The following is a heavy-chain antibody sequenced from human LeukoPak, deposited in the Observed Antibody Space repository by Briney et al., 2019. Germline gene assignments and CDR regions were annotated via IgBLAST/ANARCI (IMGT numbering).Heavy chain of an antibody. Sequence: GGSLRLSCAASGLTFSSYAMSWVRQAPGKGLEWVSTISGSGDTTYYADSVKGRFTISRDNSQNTLSLQMNSLTGEDTAVYDCAKVYGDGAYYFDYWGQGTLVTVSS. V-gene: IGHV3-23*01. CDR1: GLTFSSYA. J-gene: IGHJ4*02. CDR2: ISGSGDTT. D-gene: IGHD4-17*01. CDR3: AKVYGDGAYYFDY.